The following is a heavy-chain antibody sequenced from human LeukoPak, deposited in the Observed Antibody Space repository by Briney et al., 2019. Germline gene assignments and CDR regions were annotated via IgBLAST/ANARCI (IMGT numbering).Heavy chain of an antibody. D-gene: IGHD5-12*01. Sequence: WASVKVSCKASGYTFTSYDINCVRQATGQGLEWMGWMNPNSGNTGYAQKFQGRVTMTRNTSISTAYMELSSLRSEDTAVYYCARGRDSGYLWYYYYMDVWGKGTTVTVSS. CDR3: ARGRDSGYLWYYYYMDV. J-gene: IGHJ6*03. CDR1: GYTFTSYD. V-gene: IGHV1-8*01. CDR2: MNPNSGNT.